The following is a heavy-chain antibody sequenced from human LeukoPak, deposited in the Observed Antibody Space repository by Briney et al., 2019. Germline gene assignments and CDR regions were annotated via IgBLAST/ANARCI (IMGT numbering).Heavy chain of an antibody. CDR3: AKDHGWELDGSGEYYFYYFMDV. D-gene: IGHD1-26*01. CDR2: IRYDGSNK. CDR1: GFAFSASG. J-gene: IGHJ6*03. Sequence: GGSLRLSCAASGFAFSASGMHWVRQAPGKGLDWVAFIRYDGSNKYYADSVKSRFTISRDNSKNTLYLQTNSLRAEDTAAYYCAKDHGWELDGSGEYYFYYFMDVWGKGTTVTISS. V-gene: IGHV3-30*02.